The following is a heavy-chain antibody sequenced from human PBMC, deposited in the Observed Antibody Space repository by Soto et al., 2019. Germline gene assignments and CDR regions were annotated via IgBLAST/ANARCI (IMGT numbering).Heavy chain of an antibody. CDR3: AKGARYYYYGMDV. CDR1: GFTFDDYA. CDR2: ISWNSGSI. J-gene: IGHJ6*02. Sequence: PGGSLRLSCAASGFTFDDYAMHWVRQAPGKGLEWVSGISWNSGSIGYADSAKGRFTISRDNAKNSLYLQMNSLRAEDTALYYCAKGARYYYYGMDVWGQGTTVTVSS. V-gene: IGHV3-9*01.